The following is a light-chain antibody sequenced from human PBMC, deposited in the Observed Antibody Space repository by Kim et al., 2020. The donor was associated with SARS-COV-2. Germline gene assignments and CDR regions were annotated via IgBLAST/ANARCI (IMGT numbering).Light chain of an antibody. J-gene: IGKJ4*01. V-gene: IGKV3-15*01. Sequence: SVPPAERAPLSCRTRQGVRSNLAWYQQKPAQAPMLLIYGASTRATGIPARFSGSGSGTEFPLTISSLQSEYFAVYYCQQYNNWLTFGGGTKVDIK. CDR2: GAS. CDR3: QQYNNWLT. CDR1: QGVRSN.